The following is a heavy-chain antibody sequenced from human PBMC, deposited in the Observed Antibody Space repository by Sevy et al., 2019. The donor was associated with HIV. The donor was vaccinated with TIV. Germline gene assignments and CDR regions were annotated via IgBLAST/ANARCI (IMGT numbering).Heavy chain of an antibody. D-gene: IGHD6-13*01. CDR3: ARDKRAISAAAPDWFDP. Sequence: ASVKVSCKASGYTFTGYYIHWVRQAPGQGLEWMGGINPHSGGTNYTQKFQGRDTMTRDTSISTAYMELSRLRSDDTAVYYCARDKRAISAAAPDWFDPWGQGTPVTVSS. CDR2: INPHSGGT. CDR1: GYTFTGYY. J-gene: IGHJ5*02. V-gene: IGHV1-2*02.